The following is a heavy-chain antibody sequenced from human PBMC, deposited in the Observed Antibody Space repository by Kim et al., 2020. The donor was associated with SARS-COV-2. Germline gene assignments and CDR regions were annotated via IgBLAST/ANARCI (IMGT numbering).Heavy chain of an antibody. D-gene: IGHD6-13*01. CDR3: ARAESGGAAAGPRDY. CDR1: GFTFSSYA. CDR2: ISYDGSNK. V-gene: IGHV3-30*04. Sequence: GGSLRLSCAASGFTFSSYAMHWVRQAPGKGLEWVAVISYDGSNKYYADSVKGRFTISRDNSKNTLYLQMNSLRADDTAVYYCARAESGGAAAGPRDYWG. J-gene: IGHJ4*01.